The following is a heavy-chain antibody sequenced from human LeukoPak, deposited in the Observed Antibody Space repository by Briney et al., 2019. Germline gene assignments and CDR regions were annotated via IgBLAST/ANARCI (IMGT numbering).Heavy chain of an antibody. J-gene: IGHJ6*03. CDR3: ARFAAGGYYYYYMDV. CDR1: GFTFSSYW. V-gene: IGHV3-48*01. CDR2: IGTSSTTI. D-gene: IGHD3-10*01. Sequence: PGGSLRLSCAASGFTFSSYWMHWVRQPPGKGLEWVSNIGTSSTTIYYADSVKGRFTISRDNAKNSLYLQMSSLRADDTAVYYCARFAAGGYYYYYMDVWGKGTTVTVSS.